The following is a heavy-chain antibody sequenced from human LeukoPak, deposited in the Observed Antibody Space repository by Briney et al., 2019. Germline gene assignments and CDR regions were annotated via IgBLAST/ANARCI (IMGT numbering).Heavy chain of an antibody. CDR2: INPNSGGT. CDR1: GYTFTGYC. V-gene: IGHV1-2*06. CDR3: ARDLSSTYDFWSGYYTGEVDY. Sequence: ASVKVSXKASGYTFTGYCMHWVRQAPGQGLEWMGRINPNSGGTNYAQKFQGRVTMTRDTSISTAYMELSRLRSDDTAVYYCARDLSSTYDFWSGYYTGEVDYWGQGTLATVSS. J-gene: IGHJ4*02. D-gene: IGHD3-3*01.